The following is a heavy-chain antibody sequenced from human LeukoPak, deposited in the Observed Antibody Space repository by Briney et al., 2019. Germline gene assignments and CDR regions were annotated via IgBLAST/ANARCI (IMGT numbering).Heavy chain of an antibody. CDR3: ARVGLLWFGELLYRFDY. CDR2: INPNSGGT. V-gene: IGHV1-2*02. D-gene: IGHD3-10*01. Sequence: ASVKVSCKASGYTFTGYYMHWVRQAPGQGLEWMGWINPNSGGTNYAQKLQGRVTMTTDTSTSTAYMELRSLRSDDTAVYYCARVGLLWFGELLYRFDYWGQGTLVTVSS. CDR1: GYTFTGYY. J-gene: IGHJ4*02.